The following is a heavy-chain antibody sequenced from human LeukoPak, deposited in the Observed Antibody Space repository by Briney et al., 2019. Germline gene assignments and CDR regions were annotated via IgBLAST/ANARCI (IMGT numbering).Heavy chain of an antibody. J-gene: IGHJ4*02. Sequence: SETLSLTCAVYGGSFRGYYWSWIRQPPGKGLEWIGEINHSGSTNYNPSLKSRVTISVDTSKNQFSLKLSSVTAADTAVYYCARRNYDILTGYYYFDYWGQGTLVTVSS. CDR1: GGSFRGYY. CDR3: ARRNYDILTGYYYFDY. CDR2: INHSGST. D-gene: IGHD3-9*01. V-gene: IGHV4-34*01.